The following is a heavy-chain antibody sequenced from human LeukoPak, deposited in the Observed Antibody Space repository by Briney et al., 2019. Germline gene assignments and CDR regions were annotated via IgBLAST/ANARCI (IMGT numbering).Heavy chain of an antibody. D-gene: IGHD4-23*01. CDR2: IYTSGST. V-gene: IGHV4-4*07. CDR3: ARTGGNSETSYYYYYMDV. Sequence: SETLSLTCTVSGGSISSYYWSWIRQPAGKGLEWIGRIYTSGSTNYNPSLKSRVTMSVDTSKNQFSLKLSSVTAADTAVYYCARTGGNSETSYYYYYMDVWGKGTTVTVSS. J-gene: IGHJ6*03. CDR1: GGSISSYY.